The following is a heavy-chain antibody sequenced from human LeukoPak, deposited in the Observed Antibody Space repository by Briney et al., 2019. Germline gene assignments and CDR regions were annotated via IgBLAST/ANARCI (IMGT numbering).Heavy chain of an antibody. CDR1: GFTFTSSA. CDR2: IVVGSGNT. CDR3: AAGSLDPGAFDI. D-gene: IGHD1-1*01. Sequence: SVKVSCKASGFTFTSSAVQWVRQARGQRLEWIGWIVVGSGNTNYAQKFQERVTITRHMSTSTAYMELSSLRSEDTAVYYCAAGSLDPGAFDIWGQGTMVTVSS. V-gene: IGHV1-58*01. J-gene: IGHJ3*02.